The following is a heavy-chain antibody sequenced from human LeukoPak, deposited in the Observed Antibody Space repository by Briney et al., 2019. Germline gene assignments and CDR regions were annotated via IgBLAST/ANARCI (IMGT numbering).Heavy chain of an antibody. CDR3: ARELVGATTHWYFDL. CDR2: IYTSGST. J-gene: IGHJ2*01. CDR1: GGSISSYY. D-gene: IGHD1-26*01. Sequence: SSETLSLTCTVSGGSISSYYWSWIRQPAGKGLEWIGRIYTSGSTNYNPSLKSRVTMSVDTSKNQFSLKLSSVTVADTAVYYCARELVGATTHWYFDLWGRGTLVTVSS. V-gene: IGHV4-4*07.